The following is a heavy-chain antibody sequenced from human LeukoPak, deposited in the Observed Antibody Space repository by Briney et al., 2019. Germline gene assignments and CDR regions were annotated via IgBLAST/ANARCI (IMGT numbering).Heavy chain of an antibody. V-gene: IGHV4-34*01. J-gene: IGHJ4*02. CDR1: GGSFSSYY. CDR2: INHSGST. CDR3: ARGRQLAECDY. D-gene: IGHD6-6*01. Sequence: PSETLSLTCAVYGGSFSSYYWTWIRQPPGKGLEWIGEINHSGSTNYNPSLKSRLSISVDTSKNQFSLKLSSVTAADTAVYYCARGRQLAECDYWGQGTLVTVSS.